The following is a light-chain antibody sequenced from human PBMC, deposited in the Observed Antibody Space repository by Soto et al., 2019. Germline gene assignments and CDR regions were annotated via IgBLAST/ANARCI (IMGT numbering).Light chain of an antibody. J-gene: IGLJ1*01. Sequence: QSVLTQPPSISGAPGQRVTISCTGSSSNIGAGSDVHWYHQLPGTAPKLLIYGNTNRPSGVPDRFSGSKSGTSASLAIAGLQTEDEGDYYCQSYDIGLSARYVFGTGTKPPS. CDR1: SSNIGAGSD. V-gene: IGLV1-40*01. CDR3: QSYDIGLSARYV. CDR2: GNT.